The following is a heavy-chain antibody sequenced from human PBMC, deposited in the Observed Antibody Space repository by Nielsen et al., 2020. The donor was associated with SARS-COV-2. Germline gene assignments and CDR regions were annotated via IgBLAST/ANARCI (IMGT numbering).Heavy chain of an antibody. D-gene: IGHD2/OR15-2a*01. CDR2: IYHSGTN. J-gene: IGHJ4*02. CDR3: ARDHLFNTYFDY. Sequence: SETLSSTLEVSGASFSSSTWWSSASLAPGEGLEWIGVIYHSGTNNYNTSLRSRVTISLDKSKNQFSLNLTSVTAADTTVYYCARDHLFNTYFDYWGQGTLVTVSS. CDR1: GASFSSSTW. V-gene: IGHV4-4*02.